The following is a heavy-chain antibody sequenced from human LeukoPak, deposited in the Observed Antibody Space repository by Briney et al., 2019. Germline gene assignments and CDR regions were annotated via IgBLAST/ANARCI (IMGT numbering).Heavy chain of an antibody. V-gene: IGHV4-59*12. J-gene: IGHJ5*02. D-gene: IGHD2-15*01. CDR1: GGSISSYY. CDR2: IYYSGST. CDR3: ARVLLGRNWFDP. Sequence: PSETLSLTCTVSGGSISSYYWSWIRQSPGKGLEWIGYIYYSGSTNYNPSLKSRVTISVDTSKNQFSLKLSSVTAADTAVYYCARVLLGRNWFDPWGQGTLVTVSS.